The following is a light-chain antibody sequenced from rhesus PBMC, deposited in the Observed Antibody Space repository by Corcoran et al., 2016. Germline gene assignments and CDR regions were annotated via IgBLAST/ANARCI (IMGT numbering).Light chain of an antibody. CDR3: QHGYGTPYS. V-gene: IGKV1-74*01. CDR1: ENVNNN. Sequence: DIQMTQSPSSLSASVGDRVTITCRASENVNNNLNWYQQKQGKAPKLLIYKASTLQSGVPSRFSGSGSGTDYTFTISSLQPEDVATYYCQHGYGTPYSFGQGTKVEIK. J-gene: IGKJ2*01. CDR2: KAS.